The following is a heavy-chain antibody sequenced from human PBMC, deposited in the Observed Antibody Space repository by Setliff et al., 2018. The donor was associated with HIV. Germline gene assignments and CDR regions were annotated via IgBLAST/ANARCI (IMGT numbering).Heavy chain of an antibody. D-gene: IGHD3-22*01. V-gene: IGHV4-30-4*08. J-gene: IGHJ5*02. CDR2: IYYSGRTSHSGST. CDR3: ARENGWLFGWFDP. Sequence: SETLSLTCTVSGDSITSGGYSWTWIRQPPGKALEWVGYIYYSGRTSHSGSTYYNPSVASRITISGDTSKNQFSLKLTSVTAADTAIYYCARENGWLFGWFDPWGLGTPVTVSS. CDR1: GDSITSGGYS.